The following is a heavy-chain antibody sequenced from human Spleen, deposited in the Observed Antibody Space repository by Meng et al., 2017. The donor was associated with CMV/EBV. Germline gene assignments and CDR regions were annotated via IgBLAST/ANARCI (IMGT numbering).Heavy chain of an antibody. CDR2: IHYSGNT. CDR3: ARDVPRHFGYVYFGMDV. CDR1: GGSITSYY. D-gene: IGHD5-12*01. J-gene: IGHJ6*02. Sequence: SETLSLTCTVSGGSITSYYWSWIRQPPGKGLEWIGHIHYSGNTNYNPSLKSRVTISVDTSKNQFSLKLNSVTAADTAVYFCARDVPRHFGYVYFGMDVWGQGTTVTVSS. V-gene: IGHV4-59*01.